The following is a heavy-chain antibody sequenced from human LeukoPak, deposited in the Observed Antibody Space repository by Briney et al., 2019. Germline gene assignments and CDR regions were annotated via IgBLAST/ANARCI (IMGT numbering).Heavy chain of an antibody. CDR3: ARDKAASHNWFDP. CDR1: GGSIGSYY. J-gene: IGHJ5*02. V-gene: IGHV4-59*01. Sequence: PSETLSLTCTVSGGSIGSYYWSWIRQPPGKGLEWIGYIHYSGSTNRNPSLKSRVTISIDTSKNQFPLKLTSVTAADTAVYYCARDKAASHNWFDPWGQGTQVTVSS. D-gene: IGHD6-13*01. CDR2: IHYSGST.